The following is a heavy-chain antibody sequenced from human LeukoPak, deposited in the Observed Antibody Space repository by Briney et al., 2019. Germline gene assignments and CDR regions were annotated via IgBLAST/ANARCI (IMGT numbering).Heavy chain of an antibody. D-gene: IGHD1-1*01. J-gene: IGHJ6*03. CDR2: INSSGGST. Sequence: ASVKVSCKASGYTFISYYIHWVRQAPGQGLEWMGIINSSGGSTSYAQKFQGRVTMTRDTSTSTVYMELSSLRSEDTAVYYCASRGATGTPPYYYMDVWGKGTTVTISS. CDR1: GYTFISYY. V-gene: IGHV1-46*01. CDR3: ASRGATGTPPYYYMDV.